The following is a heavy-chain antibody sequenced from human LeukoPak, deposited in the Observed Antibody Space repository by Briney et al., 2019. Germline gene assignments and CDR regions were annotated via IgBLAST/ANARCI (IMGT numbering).Heavy chain of an antibody. CDR3: ARPGSSTVTPRLYYFDY. CDR2: IKEDGRVK. V-gene: IGHV3-7*01. D-gene: IGHD4-17*01. Sequence: GGSLRLSCAASGFIFGDYWMNWVRQAPGKGLEWVANIKEDGRVKNYVDSVRGRFTISRDNAKNSLSLEMNSLRAEDTAVYYCARPGSSTVTPRLYYFDYWGQGTLVTVSS. J-gene: IGHJ4*02. CDR1: GFIFGDYW.